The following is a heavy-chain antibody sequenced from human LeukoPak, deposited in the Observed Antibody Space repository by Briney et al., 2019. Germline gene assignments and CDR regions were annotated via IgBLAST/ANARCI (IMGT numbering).Heavy chain of an antibody. Sequence: GGSLRLSCAASGFTFSSYSMNWVRQAPGKGLEWVSSISSSSSYIYYADSVKGRFTISRDNAKNSLYLQMNSLRAEDTAVYYCARYGGIAAAGVGYWGQGTLATVSS. CDR3: ARYGGIAAAGVGY. CDR2: ISSSSSYI. D-gene: IGHD6-13*01. J-gene: IGHJ4*02. CDR1: GFTFSSYS. V-gene: IGHV3-21*01.